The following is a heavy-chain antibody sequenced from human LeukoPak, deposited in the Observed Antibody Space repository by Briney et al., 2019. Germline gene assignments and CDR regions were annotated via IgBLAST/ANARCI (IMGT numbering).Heavy chain of an antibody. CDR1: GFTFTNAW. Sequence: GGSLRLSCVDSGFTFTNAWMSWVRQAPGKGLEWTGRIKSKTDGETTNYAEPVRGRFTISRDDSKSAVYLQMNSLKIEDTAVYYCTTDLGTYYHGSQRLIPIDYWGQGTPVTVSS. CDR3: TTDLGTYYHGSQRLIPIDY. V-gene: IGHV3-15*01. J-gene: IGHJ4*02. D-gene: IGHD3-10*01. CDR2: IKSKTDGETT.